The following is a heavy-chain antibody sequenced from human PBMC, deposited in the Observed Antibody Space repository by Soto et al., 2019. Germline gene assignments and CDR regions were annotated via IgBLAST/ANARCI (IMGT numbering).Heavy chain of an antibody. D-gene: IGHD3-22*01. J-gene: IGHJ4*02. CDR2: INPSGGST. V-gene: IGHV1-46*01. CDR3: AREFYYYDSSGRQYYFDY. Sequence: ASVKVSCKASGYIFTSCYMHWVRQAPGQGLEWMGIINPSGGSTSYTQKLQGRVTMTRDTSTSTVYMELTSLRSEDTAVYYCAREFYYYDSSGRQYYFDYWGQGTLVTVSS. CDR1: GYIFTSCY.